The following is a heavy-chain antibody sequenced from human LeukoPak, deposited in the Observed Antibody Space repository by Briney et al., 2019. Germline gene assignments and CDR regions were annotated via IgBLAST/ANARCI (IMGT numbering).Heavy chain of an antibody. V-gene: IGHV3-7*01. J-gene: IGHJ6*03. D-gene: IGHD3-3*01. CDR3: ARVGYDFWSGYRYYYYYYMDV. CDR1: GFTFSSYW. CDR2: IKQDGSEK. Sequence: GGSLRLSCAASGFTFSSYWMSWVRQAPGKGLEWVANIKQDGSEKYYVDSVKGRFTISRDNAKNSLYLQMNSLRAEDTAVYYCARVGYDFWSGYRYYYYYYMDVWGKGTTVTVSS.